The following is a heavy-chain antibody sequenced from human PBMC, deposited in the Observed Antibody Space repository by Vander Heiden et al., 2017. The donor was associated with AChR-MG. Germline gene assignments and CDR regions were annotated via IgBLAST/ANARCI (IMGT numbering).Heavy chain of an antibody. CDR2: IQSNGNDI. CDR3: ETSPLVTND. CDR1: GFTFSSHW. J-gene: IGHJ4*02. Sequence: EVQLVESGGGLVQPGGSLRLSCVASGFTFSSHWMQWVRQAPGKGLVWVSSIQSNGNDIRYADSVKGRFTISRDNAKNTLYLQMDSLTAEDTAVYFWETSPLVTNDWGQGTLVTVSS. D-gene: IGHD4-4*01. V-gene: IGHV3-74*01.